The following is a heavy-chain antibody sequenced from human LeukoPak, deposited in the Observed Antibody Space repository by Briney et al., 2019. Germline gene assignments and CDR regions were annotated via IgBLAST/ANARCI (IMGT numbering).Heavy chain of an antibody. CDR1: GFTFSNHA. J-gene: IGHJ4*02. D-gene: IGHD1-1*01. V-gene: IGHV3-23*01. CDR2: IRGSDGST. Sequence: GGSLRLSCAASGFTFSNHAMSWVGHTPGKGLEGVSIIRGSDGSTYYADPVKGRFTISRDNSKNTLYLELKSLRVEDTATFYCAKGQELDDGVFDSWGQGTMVTVSS. CDR3: AKGQELDDGVFDS.